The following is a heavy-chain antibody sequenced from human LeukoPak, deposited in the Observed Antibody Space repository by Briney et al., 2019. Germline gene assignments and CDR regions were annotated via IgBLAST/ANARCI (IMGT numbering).Heavy chain of an antibody. V-gene: IGHV3-7*01. D-gene: IGHD1-26*01. J-gene: IGHJ4*02. Sequence: GGSLRLSCAASGFTFSSYWMSWVRQAPGKGLEWVANIKQDGSEKYYVDSVKGRFTISRDNAKNSLYLQMNSLRAEDTAVYYCAKDGGSYYLPDYYFDYWGQGTLVTVSS. CDR2: IKQDGSEK. CDR3: AKDGGSYYLPDYYFDY. CDR1: GFTFSSYW.